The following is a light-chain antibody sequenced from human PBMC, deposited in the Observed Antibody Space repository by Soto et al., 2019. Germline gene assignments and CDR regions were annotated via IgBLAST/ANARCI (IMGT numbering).Light chain of an antibody. CDR2: EVS. CDR1: SSDIGDYNF. J-gene: IGLJ1*01. V-gene: IGLV2-14*01. Sequence: QSVLTQPASVSGSPGQSITISCTGTSSDIGDYNFVSWYQQHPGKAPKLLIYEVSYRPSGVSSRFSGSKSDNTASLTISGLQAEDEADYYCSSYTSRTLYVFGTGTKVTVL. CDR3: SSYTSRTLYV.